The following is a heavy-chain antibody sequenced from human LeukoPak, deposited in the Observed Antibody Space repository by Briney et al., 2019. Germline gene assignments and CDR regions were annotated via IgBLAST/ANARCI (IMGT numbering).Heavy chain of an antibody. CDR3: ARANLWFGELGWIDP. D-gene: IGHD3-10*01. CDR2: INTNTGNP. J-gene: IGHJ5*02. Sequence: PGAPVTVSCKASGYTFTTYAMNWVRQAPGQGLEWMGWINTNTGNPTYAQGSTGRFVFSLDTSVNTAYLQISSLKADDTAVYYCARANLWFGELGWIDPWGQGTLVTVSS. CDR1: GYTFTTYA. V-gene: IGHV7-4-1*02.